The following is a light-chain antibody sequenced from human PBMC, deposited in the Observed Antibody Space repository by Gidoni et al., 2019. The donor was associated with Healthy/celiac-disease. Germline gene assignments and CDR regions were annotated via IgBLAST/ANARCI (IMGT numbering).Light chain of an antibody. CDR3: RQYNNYWLTS. V-gene: IGKV3-15*01. J-gene: IGKJ5*01. CDR2: GAS. Sequence: PSLLIYGASTRAAAIPARFSGSGSGTEFTLPISSMQSEDFAVFYCRQYNNYWLTSFGQGTRVEIK.